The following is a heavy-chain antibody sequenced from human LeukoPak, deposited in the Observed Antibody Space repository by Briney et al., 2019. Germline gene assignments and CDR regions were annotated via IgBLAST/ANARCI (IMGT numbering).Heavy chain of an antibody. D-gene: IGHD2-2*01. Sequence: SETLSLTCAVYGGSFSGYYWSWIRQPPGRGLEWIGEINHSGSTNYNPSLKSRVTISVDTSKNQFSLKLSSVTAADTAVYYCAKERLRRCSSTSCVKGGLAFDIWGQGTMVTVSS. J-gene: IGHJ3*02. CDR1: GGSFSGYY. V-gene: IGHV4-34*01. CDR2: INHSGST. CDR3: AKERLRRCSSTSCVKGGLAFDI.